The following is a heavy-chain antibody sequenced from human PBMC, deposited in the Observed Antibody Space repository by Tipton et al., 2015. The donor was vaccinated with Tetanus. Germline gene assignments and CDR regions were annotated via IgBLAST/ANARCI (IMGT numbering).Heavy chain of an antibody. Sequence: SLRLSCAASGFTFDDYGMSWVRQAPGRGLEWVSRIKSDGSTTSYADSVKGRFTISRDNAKNTLYLQMNSLRAEDTAVYYCARVGYCSSGICYSPDYYYGMDVWGQGATVTVSS. CDR3: ARVGYCSSGICYSPDYYYGMDV. V-gene: IGHV3-74*01. CDR2: IKSDGSTT. D-gene: IGHD2-15*01. J-gene: IGHJ6*02. CDR1: GFTFDDYG.